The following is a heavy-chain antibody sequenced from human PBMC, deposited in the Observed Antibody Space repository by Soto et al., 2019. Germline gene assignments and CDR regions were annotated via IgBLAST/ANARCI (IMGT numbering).Heavy chain of an antibody. J-gene: IGHJ5*02. V-gene: IGHV4-39*01. CDR1: GGSISSSSYY. CDR3: ARQGPSIVVVVACIVWLDP. Sequence: SETLSLTCTVSGGSISSSSYYWGWIRQPPGKGLEWIGSIYYSGSTYYNPSLKSRVTISVDTSKNQFSLKLSSVTAADTAVYYCARQGPSIVVVVACIVWLDPWGQVTMVAVYS. CDR2: IYYSGST. D-gene: IGHD2-15*01.